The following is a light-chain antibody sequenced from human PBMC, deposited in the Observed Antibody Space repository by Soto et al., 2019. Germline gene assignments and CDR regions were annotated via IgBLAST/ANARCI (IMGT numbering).Light chain of an antibody. CDR1: SSDVGIYDL. CDR3: CSYAGSSTFV. J-gene: IGLJ1*01. CDR2: EAT. V-gene: IGLV2-23*01. Sequence: QSALTQPASVSGSPGQSITISCTGTSSDVGIYDLVSWYKHHPGRAPQLIIYEATKRPSGVSNRFSGSKSGNTASLTISGLQAEDEADYYCCSYAGSSTFVFGTGTKVTVL.